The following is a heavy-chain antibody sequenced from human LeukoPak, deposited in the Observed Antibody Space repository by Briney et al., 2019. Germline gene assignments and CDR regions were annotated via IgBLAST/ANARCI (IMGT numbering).Heavy chain of an antibody. CDR3: AKAPFDYYGSGSYYGLDY. D-gene: IGHD3-10*01. CDR2: ISWNSGSI. CDR1: GFTFDDYA. V-gene: IGHV3-9*01. J-gene: IGHJ4*02. Sequence: GGSLRLSCAASGFTFDDYAMHWVRQAPGKGLEWVSGISWNSGSIGYADSVKGRFTISRDNAKNSLYLQMNSLRAEDTALYYCAKAPFDYYGSGSYYGLDYWGQGTLVTVSS.